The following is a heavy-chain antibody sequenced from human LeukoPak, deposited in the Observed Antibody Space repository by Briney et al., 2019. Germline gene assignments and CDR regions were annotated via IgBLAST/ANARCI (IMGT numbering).Heavy chain of an antibody. CDR2: IFYSGST. D-gene: IGHD6-13*01. J-gene: IGHJ3*02. CDR1: GGSISSSSYY. CDR3: ARGYSSSWYRSQGDAFDI. Sequence: PSETLSLTCTVSGGSISSSSYYWGWIRQPPGKGLEWVGSIFYSGSTYYNPSLKSRVTISVDTSKNQFSLKLSSVTAADTAVYYCARGYSSSWYRSQGDAFDIWGQGTMVTVSS. V-gene: IGHV4-39*01.